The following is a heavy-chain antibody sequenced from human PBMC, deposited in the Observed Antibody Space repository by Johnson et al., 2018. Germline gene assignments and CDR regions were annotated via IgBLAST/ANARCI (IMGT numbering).Heavy chain of an antibody. CDR2: ISGSGGST. CDR3: AKGRYYYDSSGYWKYAFDI. CDR1: GFTFSSYA. Sequence: VQLVQSGGGLVQPGGSLRLSCAASGFTFSSYAMSWVRQAPGKGLEWVSAISGSGGSTYYADSVKGRFTISRDNAKNTLYLQMNSLRAEDTAVYYRAKGRYYYDSSGYWKYAFDIWGQGTMVTVAS. V-gene: IGHV3-23*04. J-gene: IGHJ3*02. D-gene: IGHD3-22*01.